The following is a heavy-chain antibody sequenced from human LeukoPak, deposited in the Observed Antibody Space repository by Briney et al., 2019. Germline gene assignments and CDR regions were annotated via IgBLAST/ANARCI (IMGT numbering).Heavy chain of an antibody. J-gene: IGHJ6*03. CDR3: AKGGRAGGSLSMLRGVRNSYYYMDV. D-gene: IGHD3-10*01. CDR1: GGSISSYY. V-gene: IGHV4-4*07. Sequence: SETLSLTCTVYGGSISSYYWRWTRQPAGGGLEWIVHSYSTGSTNYNPSLKSRVTLSGDRSKNQFSLRLNSVTAADTAVYYCAKGGRAGGSLSMLRGVRNSYYYMDVWGKGTTVTISS. CDR2: SYSTGST.